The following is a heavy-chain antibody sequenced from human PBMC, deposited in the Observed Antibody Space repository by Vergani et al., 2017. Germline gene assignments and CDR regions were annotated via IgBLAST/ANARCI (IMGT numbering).Heavy chain of an antibody. D-gene: IGHD6-19*01. J-gene: IGHJ4*02. V-gene: IGHV3-48*01. CDR3: ARGSARGSSGADRFDY. CDR1: GFTFSSYS. Sequence: EVQLVESGGGLVQPGGSLRLSCAASGFTFSSYSMNWVRQAPGKGLEWVSYISSSSSTIYYADSVKGRFTISRDNAKNSLYLQMNSLRAEDTAVYYCARGSARGSSGADRFDYWGQGTLVTVSS. CDR2: ISSSSSTI.